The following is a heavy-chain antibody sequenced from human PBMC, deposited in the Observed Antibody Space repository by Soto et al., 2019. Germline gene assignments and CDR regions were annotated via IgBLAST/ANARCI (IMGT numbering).Heavy chain of an antibody. D-gene: IGHD6-13*01. CDR3: ARSIAAAVDFDS. V-gene: IGHV1-18*01. Sequence: QVQLVQSGAEVKKPGASVKVSCKASGYTFTSYGISWVRQAPGQGLEWMGWISAYNGNTNYAQKLQGXVXXXPXXSTSTAYMELRSLRSDDTAVYYCARSIAAAVDFDSWGQGTLVTVSS. CDR2: ISAYNGNT. CDR1: GYTFTSYG. J-gene: IGHJ4*02.